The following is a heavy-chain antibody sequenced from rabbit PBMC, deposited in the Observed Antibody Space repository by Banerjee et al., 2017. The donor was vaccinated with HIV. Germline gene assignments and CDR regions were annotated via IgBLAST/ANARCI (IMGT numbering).Heavy chain of an antibody. CDR3: ARASNTYPYDGYGYAYNL. Sequence: QSLEESGGDLVKPGASLTLTCTASGFSFSSGYDMCWVRQAPGKGLEWIACINADSSGITYYASWAKGRFTISKTSSTTVTLQMTSLTAADTATYFCARASNTYPYDGYGYAYNLWGQGTLVTVS. D-gene: IGHD6-1*01. CDR1: GFSFSSGYD. V-gene: IGHV1S40*01. J-gene: IGHJ4*01. CDR2: INADSSGIT.